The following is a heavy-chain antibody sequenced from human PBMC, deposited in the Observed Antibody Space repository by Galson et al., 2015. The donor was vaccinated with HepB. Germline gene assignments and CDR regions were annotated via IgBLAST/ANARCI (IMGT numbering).Heavy chain of an antibody. CDR3: ARGNGFRSGYYWSFDY. CDR2: IYPSGST. CDR1: GGSLSLYY. D-gene: IGHD3-3*01. V-gene: IGHV4-4*07. Sequence: TLSLTCTVSGGSLSLYYWRWIRQPAGKGLEWIGRIYPSGSTHYNPSLTSRVTMSVDTSENQFSLKLNSVTAADTAVYYCARGNGFRSGYYWSFDYWGQGILVTVSS. J-gene: IGHJ4*02.